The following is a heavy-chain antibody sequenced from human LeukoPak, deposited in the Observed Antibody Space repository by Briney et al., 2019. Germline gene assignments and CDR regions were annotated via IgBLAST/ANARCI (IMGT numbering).Heavy chain of an antibody. Sequence: ASVKVSCKASGYTFTSYGISWVRQAPGQGLEWMGWISAYNGNTNYAQKLQGRVTMTTDTSTSTAYMELRSLRSDDTAVYYCARAPYDILTGYYLRGGGFDPWGQGTLVTVSS. D-gene: IGHD3-9*01. V-gene: IGHV1-18*01. CDR3: ARAPYDILTGYYLRGGGFDP. J-gene: IGHJ5*02. CDR1: GYTFTSYG. CDR2: ISAYNGNT.